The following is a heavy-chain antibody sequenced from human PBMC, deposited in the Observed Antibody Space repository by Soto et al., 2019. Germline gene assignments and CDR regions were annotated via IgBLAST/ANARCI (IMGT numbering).Heavy chain of an antibody. CDR1: GYTFTSYD. V-gene: IGHV1-8*01. CDR3: ARGPSNYSCGY. J-gene: IGHJ4*02. Sequence: ASVKVSCRASGYTFTSYDINGGRQATGQGGEGMGWMNPNSGNTGYAQKFQGSVTMTRNTSISTAYMELSSLRSEDTAVYYCARGPSNYSCGYWGQGTLVTVSS. CDR2: MNPNSGNT. D-gene: IGHD6-19*01.